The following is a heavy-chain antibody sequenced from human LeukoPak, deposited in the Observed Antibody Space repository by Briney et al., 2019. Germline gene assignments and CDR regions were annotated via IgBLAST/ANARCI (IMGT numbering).Heavy chain of an antibody. CDR1: GYTITELS. D-gene: IGHD3-22*01. Sequence: GASVKVSCKVSGYTITELSMHWVRQAPGKGLEWMGGFDPEDGETIYAQKFQGRVTMTEDTSTDTAYMELSSLRSEDTAVYYCATVVDGSSGYGYWGQGTLVTVSS. CDR2: FDPEDGET. CDR3: ATVVDGSSGYGY. V-gene: IGHV1-24*01. J-gene: IGHJ4*02.